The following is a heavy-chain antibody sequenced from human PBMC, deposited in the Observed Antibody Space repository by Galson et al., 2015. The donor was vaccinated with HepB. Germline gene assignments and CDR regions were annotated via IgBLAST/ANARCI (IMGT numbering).Heavy chain of an antibody. V-gene: IGHV3-48*03. CDR3: ARGDGYNGYDHQNFDS. CDR1: GFTFNTHE. J-gene: IGHJ4*02. D-gene: IGHD5-12*01. Sequence: SLRLSCAASGFTFNTHEMNWVRQAPGKGLEWVSYMSSGGNFIYYADSVKGRFTISRDNAKNSLYLHMNSLRAEDTAVCYCARGDGYNGYDHQNFDSWGQGTLVTVSS. CDR2: MSSGGNFI.